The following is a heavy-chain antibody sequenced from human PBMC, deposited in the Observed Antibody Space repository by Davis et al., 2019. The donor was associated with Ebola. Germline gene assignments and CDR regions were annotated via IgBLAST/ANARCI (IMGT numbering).Heavy chain of an antibody. Sequence: AASVKVSCKASGYTFVSHYMHWVRQAPGQGLEWMGRINPSGDDTIYAQKFPGRVTMFSDTSTSTAYMELSSLRSEDTAVYYCARASHYDRDYWGQGTLVTVSS. J-gene: IGHJ4*02. CDR1: GYTFVSHY. CDR3: ARASHYDRDY. CDR2: INPSGDDT. D-gene: IGHD3-22*01. V-gene: IGHV1-46*01.